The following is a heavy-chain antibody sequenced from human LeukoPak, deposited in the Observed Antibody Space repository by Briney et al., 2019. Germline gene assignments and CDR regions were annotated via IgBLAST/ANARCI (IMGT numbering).Heavy chain of an antibody. CDR3: TRRIYGGNNDLDD. J-gene: IGHJ4*02. V-gene: IGHV5-51*01. D-gene: IGHD4-23*01. CDR2: THPGDSDT. CDR1: GYSFTSYW. Sequence: GESLKISCKASGYSFTSYWIGWVRQMPGKGLEWVGITHPGDSDTRYSPSFQGQVTISADVSITTAYLQWSSLKASDTAMYYCTRRIYGGNNDLDDWGQGTLVTVSS.